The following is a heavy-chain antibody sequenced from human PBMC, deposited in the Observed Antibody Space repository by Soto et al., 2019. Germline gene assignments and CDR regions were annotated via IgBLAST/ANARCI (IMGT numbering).Heavy chain of an antibody. CDR1: GDSIRSSSY. D-gene: IGHD2-2*02. CDR2: IYSTGNT. J-gene: IGHJ3*01. V-gene: IGHV4-38-2*02. Sequence: TSETLSLTCTVSGDSIRSSSYWGWIRQPPGKGLEWIGSIYSTGNTYYNPSLNGRFTISRDNSKNTLYLQMSSLRVEDTAVYYCVKAISARYNSAKAFDLWGQGTMVTVSS. CDR3: VKAISARYNSAKAFDL.